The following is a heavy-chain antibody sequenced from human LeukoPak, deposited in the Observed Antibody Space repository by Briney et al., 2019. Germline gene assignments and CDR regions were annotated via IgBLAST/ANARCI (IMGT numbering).Heavy chain of an antibody. Sequence: SQTLSLTCTVSGGSISSGGYYWSWIRQHPGKGLEWIGYIYYSGSTYYNPSLKSRVTISVDTSKNQFSLKLSSVTAADTAVYYCARAGRTYYDSSGLFDYWGQGTLVTVSS. D-gene: IGHD3-22*01. CDR1: GGSISSGGYY. V-gene: IGHV4-31*03. CDR3: ARAGRTYYDSSGLFDY. CDR2: IYYSGST. J-gene: IGHJ4*02.